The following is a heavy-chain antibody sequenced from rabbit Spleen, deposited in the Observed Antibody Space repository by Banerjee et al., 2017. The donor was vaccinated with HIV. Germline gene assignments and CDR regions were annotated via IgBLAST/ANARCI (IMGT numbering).Heavy chain of an antibody. CDR1: GFSFTYIDY. CDR2: VAAGVSFTS. V-gene: IGHV1S40*01. CDR3: ARSDSGSGYYQNL. J-gene: IGHJ4*01. D-gene: IGHD1-1*01. Sequence: QSLEESGGDLVKPGASLTLTCTASGFSFTYIDYLCWVRQPPGKGPEWIACVAAGVSFTSYYATWAKGRFTISKTSSTTVTLQLSSLTAADTATYFCARSDSGSGYYQNLWGPGTLVTVS.